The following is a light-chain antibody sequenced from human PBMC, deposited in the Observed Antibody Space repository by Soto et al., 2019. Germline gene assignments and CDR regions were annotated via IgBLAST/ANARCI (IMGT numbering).Light chain of an antibody. Sequence: EIVMTQSPATLSVSPGERATLSCRASKSVTSKLAWYQQKPGQAPRLLIYGAFNRAGGVPDRFSGSGSGTDFTLTISSLQPDDFATYYCQQYNSYSWTFGQGTKVDIK. CDR2: GAF. CDR1: KSVTSK. J-gene: IGKJ1*01. CDR3: QQYNSYSWT. V-gene: IGKV3D-15*01.